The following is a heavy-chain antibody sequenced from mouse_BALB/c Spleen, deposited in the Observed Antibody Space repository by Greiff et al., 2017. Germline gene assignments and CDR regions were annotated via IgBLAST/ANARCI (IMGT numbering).Heavy chain of an antibody. D-gene: IGHD1-1*01. V-gene: IGHV1-7*01. J-gene: IGHJ3*01. CDR1: GYTFTSYW. Sequence: VQLQQSGPELVKPGASVKMSCKASGYTFTSYWMHWVKQRPGQGLEWIGYINPSTGYTEYNQKFKDKATLTADKSSSTAYMQLSSLTSEDSAVYYCARKDYGSPFAYWGQGTLVTVSA. CDR2: INPSTGYT. CDR3: ARKDYGSPFAY.